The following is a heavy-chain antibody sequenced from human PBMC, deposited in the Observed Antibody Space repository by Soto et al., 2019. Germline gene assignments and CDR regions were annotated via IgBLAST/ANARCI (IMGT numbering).Heavy chain of an antibody. V-gene: IGHV4-30-2*01. D-gene: IGHD2-21*02. CDR3: ARAYSYCGGDCYYYFDY. CDR2: IYHSGST. J-gene: IGHJ4*02. Sequence: SETLSLTCAVSGGSISSGGYSWSWIRQPPGKGLEWIGYIYHSGSTYYNPSLKSRVTISLDRSKNQFSLKLGSVTAADTAVYYCARAYSYCGGDCYYYFDYWGQGTLVTVSS. CDR1: GGSISSGGYS.